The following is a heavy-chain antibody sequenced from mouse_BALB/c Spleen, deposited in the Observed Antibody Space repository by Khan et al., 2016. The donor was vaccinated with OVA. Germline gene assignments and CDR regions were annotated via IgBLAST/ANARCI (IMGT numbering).Heavy chain of an antibody. J-gene: IGHJ4*01. D-gene: IGHD2-3*01. CDR1: GFSLTNYG. CDR2: IRSDGST. V-gene: IGHV2-6-1*01. Sequence: QVQLKESGPGLVAPSQSLSITCTISGFSLTNYGVHWVRQPPGKGLEWLVVIRSDGSTTYNAALKSRLTISKDNSKSQGFLKMNSIQTDDTTMNFCSRQPFYHYNLIGYRGQGTSVPFSS. CDR3: SRQPFYHYNLIGY.